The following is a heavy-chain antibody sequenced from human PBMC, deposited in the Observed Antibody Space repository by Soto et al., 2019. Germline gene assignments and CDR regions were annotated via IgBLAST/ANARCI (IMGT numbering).Heavy chain of an antibody. CDR2: IYPGDSDT. CDR1: GYSFTSYW. V-gene: IGHV5-51*01. D-gene: IGHD2-2*03. CDR3: ARQHLGYCSSTSCQKGDWFDP. Sequence: PGESLKISRKGSGYSFTSYWIGWVRQMPGKGLEWMGIIYPGDSDTRYSPSFQGQVTISADKSISTAYLQWSSLKASDTAMYYCARQHLGYCSSTSCQKGDWFDPWGQGTLVTVSS. J-gene: IGHJ5*02.